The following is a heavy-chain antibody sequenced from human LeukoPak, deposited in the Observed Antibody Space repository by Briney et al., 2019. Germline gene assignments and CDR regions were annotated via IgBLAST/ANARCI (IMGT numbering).Heavy chain of an antibody. D-gene: IGHD3-22*01. V-gene: IGHV4-59*01. CDR2: IYYSGST. J-gene: IGHJ4*02. CDR1: GGSISSYY. Sequence: SETLSLTCTVSGGSISSYYWSWIRQPPGKGLEWIGYIYYSGSTNYNPSLKSRVTISIDTSKNQFSLKLSSVTAADTAVYYCARGVVRPFDYWGQGTLVTVSS. CDR3: ARGVVRPFDY.